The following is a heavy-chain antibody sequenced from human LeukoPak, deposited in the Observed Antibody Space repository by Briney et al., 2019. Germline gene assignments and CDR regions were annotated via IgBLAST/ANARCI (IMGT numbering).Heavy chain of an antibody. CDR2: ISGSGSFI. CDR1: GFTFSTYS. J-gene: IGHJ4*02. D-gene: IGHD6-13*01. V-gene: IGHV3-21*01. Sequence: GGSLRLSCVMSGFTFSTYSLNWVRQAPGKGLEGVSSISGSGSFINYADSVKGRFTVSRDNANNSLYLQMNSLRAEDTAVYYCASTGIAAAGRGYFDYWGQGTLVTVSS. CDR3: ASTGIAAAGRGYFDY.